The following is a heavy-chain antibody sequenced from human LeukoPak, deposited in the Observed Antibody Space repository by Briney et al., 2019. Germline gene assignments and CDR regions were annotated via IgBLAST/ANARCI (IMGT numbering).Heavy chain of an antibody. V-gene: IGHV3-23*01. J-gene: IGHJ3*02. CDR1: GFTFTSYA. CDR2: ISDSGDIT. D-gene: IGHD1-26*01. Sequence: GGSLRLSCAASGFTFTSYAMSWVRQAQGKGLEWVSSISDSGDITYYADSVKGRFTISRDNSKNTLYVQMNSLRVEDTAVYYCAKDRRGGSYYAATFDIWGQGTMVTVSS. CDR3: AKDRRGGSYYAATFDI.